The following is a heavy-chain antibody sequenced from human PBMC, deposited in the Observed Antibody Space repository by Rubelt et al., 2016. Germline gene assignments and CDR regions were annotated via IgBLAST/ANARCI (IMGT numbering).Heavy chain of an antibody. Sequence: QVQLVQSGAAVKKPGASVKVSCKASGYTFTRYAMHWVRQAPGQRLEWMGWINAGNGNTEYSQKFQGRVTITRDTSASTAYMELSSLRSEDTAVYYCAISTYYYDSSGYYPYWYFDLWGRGTLVTVSS. D-gene: IGHD3-22*01. CDR2: INAGNGNT. V-gene: IGHV1-3*01. CDR3: AISTYYYDSSGYYPYWYFDL. J-gene: IGHJ2*01. CDR1: GYTFTRYA.